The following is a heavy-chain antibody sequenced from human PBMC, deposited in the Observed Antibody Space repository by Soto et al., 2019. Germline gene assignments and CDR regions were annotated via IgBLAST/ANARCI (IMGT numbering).Heavy chain of an antibody. CDR2: ISSSSSNI. Sequence: EVQLAESGGGLVQPGGSLRLSCAASGFTLSSYAMNWVRQAPGKGLEWVSYISSSSSNIQYAGSVKGRFTISRDNAKNSLYLQMNSLRDEDGAVYFCARDCSLGNRWCRWFDPWGQGTLVTVSS. J-gene: IGHJ5*02. CDR3: ARDCSLGNRWCRWFDP. CDR1: GFTLSSYA. D-gene: IGHD2-8*02. V-gene: IGHV3-48*02.